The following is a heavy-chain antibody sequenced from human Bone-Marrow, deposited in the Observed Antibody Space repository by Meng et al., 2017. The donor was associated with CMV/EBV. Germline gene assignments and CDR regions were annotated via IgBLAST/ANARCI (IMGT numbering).Heavy chain of an antibody. CDR2: INGGNGYT. CDR3: AARGVVTYSSALDY. J-gene: IGHJ4*02. V-gene: IGHV1-3*01. Sequence: ASGYSFVHHAVHWVCQAPGQRLEWMGWINGGNGYTKYSEKFQGRVTLITDTSAYTVYMELNSLVSEDTAIYYCAARGVVTYSSALDYWGQGTLVTVSS. D-gene: IGHD3-10*01. CDR1: GYSFVHHA.